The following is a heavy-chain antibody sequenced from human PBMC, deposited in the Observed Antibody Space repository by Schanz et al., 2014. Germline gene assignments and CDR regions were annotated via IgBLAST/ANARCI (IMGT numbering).Heavy chain of an antibody. J-gene: IGHJ6*02. V-gene: IGHV3-23*01. CDR1: GFTFGIYG. D-gene: IGHD2-2*01. CDR3: AKDSCSSTTCYGYGMDV. Sequence: EEPLLQSGGGLVQPGGSLRLSCAASGFTFGIYGMSWVRQGPGKGLEWVSGISGGGGTRNYADSVKGRFTVFRDNSKRTLYLEINDPRAEDTAVYYCAKDSCSSTTCYGYGMDVWGQGSTVTVSS. CDR2: ISGGGGTR.